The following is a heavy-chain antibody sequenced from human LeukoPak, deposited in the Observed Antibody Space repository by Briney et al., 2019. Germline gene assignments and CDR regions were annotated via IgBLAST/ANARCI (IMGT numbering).Heavy chain of an antibody. V-gene: IGHV3-23*01. D-gene: IGHD3-22*01. CDR1: GFTFSSYA. Sequence: GGSLRLSCAASGFTFSSYAMSWVRQVPGKGLEWVSGISGSGGSTYYADSVKGRFTISRDNSKNTLFLQMNSLRAEDTAVYYCAKDSSGYSDYFDYWGQGTLVTVSS. CDR3: AKDSSGYSDYFDY. CDR2: ISGSGGST. J-gene: IGHJ4*02.